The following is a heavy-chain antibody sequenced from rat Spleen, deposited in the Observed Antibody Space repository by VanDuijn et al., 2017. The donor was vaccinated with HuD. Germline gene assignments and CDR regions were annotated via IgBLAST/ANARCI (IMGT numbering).Heavy chain of an antibody. CDR2: LSYDASAP. D-gene: IGHD1-5*01. J-gene: IGHJ1*01. CDR1: GFIFSDYA. CDR3: TRHPRYNYAHFWYFDF. V-gene: IGHV5-29*01. Sequence: EVQLVASGGGAVQPGRSMKLSCAASGFIFSDYAMAWVRQAPTKGLEWVATLSYDASAPYYRDSVKGRFTISRDDAKSTLYLQMDSLRSEDTATYYCTRHPRYNYAHFWYFDFWGPGTMVTVSS.